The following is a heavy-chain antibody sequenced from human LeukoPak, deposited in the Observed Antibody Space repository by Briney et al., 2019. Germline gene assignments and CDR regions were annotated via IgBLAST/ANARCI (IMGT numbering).Heavy chain of an antibody. D-gene: IGHD3-22*01. CDR3: ARVPMIAQQRKYYYYGMDV. CDR1: GYTFTSYG. Sequence: ASVKVSCKASGYTFTSYGISWVRQAPGQGLEWMGWISAYNGNTNYAQKLQGRVTMTTDTSTSTAYMELRSLRSDDTAVYYCARVPMIAQQRKYYYYGMDVWGQGTTVTVSS. V-gene: IGHV1-18*01. J-gene: IGHJ6*02. CDR2: ISAYNGNT.